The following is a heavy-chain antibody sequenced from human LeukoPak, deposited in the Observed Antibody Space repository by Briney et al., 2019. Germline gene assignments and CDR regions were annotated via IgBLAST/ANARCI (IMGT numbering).Heavy chain of an antibody. J-gene: IGHJ5*02. CDR3: ARPVPSRLGWFDP. Sequence: SETLSLTCTVSGGSISSYYWSWIRQRPGKGLEGIGYIYYSGSTYYSPSLKSRVTISVDTSKNQFSLKLSSVTAADTAVYYCARPVPSRLGWFDPWGQGTLVTVSS. V-gene: IGHV4-59*08. CDR1: GGSISSYY. D-gene: IGHD1-1*01. CDR2: IYYSGST.